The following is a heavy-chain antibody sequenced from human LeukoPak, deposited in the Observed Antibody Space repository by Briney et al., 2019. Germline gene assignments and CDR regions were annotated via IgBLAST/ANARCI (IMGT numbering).Heavy chain of an antibody. D-gene: IGHD4-23*01. CDR3: ARGFYGGKGPFDY. V-gene: IGHV1-2*02. CDR2: INPNSGGT. J-gene: IGHJ4*02. CDR1: GYTFTGYY. Sequence: WASVKVSCKASGYTFTGYYMHWVRQAPGQGLEWMGWINPNSGGTNYAQKFQGRVTMTRDTSISTAYMELSRLRSDDTAVYYCARGFYGGKGPFDYWGQGTLVTVSS.